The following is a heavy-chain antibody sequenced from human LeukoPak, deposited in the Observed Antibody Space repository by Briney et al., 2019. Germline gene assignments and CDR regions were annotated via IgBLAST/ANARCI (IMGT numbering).Heavy chain of an antibody. J-gene: IGHJ5*02. CDR3: ARGSTVTPYNWFDP. CDR1: GGSISSSSYY. Sequence: SETLSLTCTVSGGSISSSSYYWGWIRQPPGTGLEWIGSIYYSGSTYYNPSLKSRVTISVDTSKNQFSLKLSSVTAADTAVYYCARGSTVTPYNWFDPWGQGTLVTVSS. V-gene: IGHV4-39*01. D-gene: IGHD4-17*01. CDR2: IYYSGST.